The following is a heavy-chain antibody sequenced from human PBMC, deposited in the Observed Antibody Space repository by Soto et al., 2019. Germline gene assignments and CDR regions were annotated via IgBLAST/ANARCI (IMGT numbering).Heavy chain of an antibody. CDR1: GFTFSMYW. V-gene: IGHV3-7*01. J-gene: IGHJ6*02. D-gene: IGHD3-3*01. Sequence: EVQLVESGGGLVQPGRSLRLSCAASGFTFSMYWMSWVRQAPGKGLEWVANIKLDGSEEYYTDSVRGRFTISRDNAKNSLYLQMSSLRAEDTAVYYCARTPYYDFWSGYSRYYYYGMDVWGQGTTVTVSS. CDR3: ARTPYYDFWSGYSRYYYYGMDV. CDR2: IKLDGSEE.